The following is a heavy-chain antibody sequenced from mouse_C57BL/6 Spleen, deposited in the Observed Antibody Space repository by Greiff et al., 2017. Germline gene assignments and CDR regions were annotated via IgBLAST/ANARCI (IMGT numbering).Heavy chain of an antibody. D-gene: IGHD4-1*01. V-gene: IGHV1-9*01. CDR2: ILPGSGST. CDR3: ARGGESNWDVYYAMDY. CDR1: GYTFTGYW. Sequence: QVQLKQSGAELMKPGASVKLSCKATGYTFTGYWIEWVKQRPGHGLEWIGEILPGSGSTNYNEKFKGKATFTADTSSNTAYMQLSSLTTEDSAIYYCARGGESNWDVYYAMDYWGQGTSVTVSS. J-gene: IGHJ4*01.